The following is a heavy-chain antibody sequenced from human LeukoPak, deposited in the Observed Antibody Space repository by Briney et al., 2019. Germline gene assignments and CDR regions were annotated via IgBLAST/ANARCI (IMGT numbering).Heavy chain of an antibody. V-gene: IGHV3-23*03. Sequence: QSGGSLRLSCAASGFTFSSYAMSWVRQAPGKGLEWVSVIYSGGSTYYADSVKGRFTISRDNSKNTLYLQMNSLRAEDTAVYYCAKDPRPGCSSTSCTGDYYYYYMDVWGKGTTVTVSS. CDR1: GFTFSSYA. CDR3: AKDPRPGCSSTSCTGDYYYYYMDV. D-gene: IGHD2-2*01. J-gene: IGHJ6*03. CDR2: IYSGGST.